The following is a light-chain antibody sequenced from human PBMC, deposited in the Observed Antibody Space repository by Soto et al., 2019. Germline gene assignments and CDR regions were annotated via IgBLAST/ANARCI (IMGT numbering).Light chain of an antibody. CDR2: GAF. CDR3: QQYKNWPPLT. Sequence: EIVMTQSPATLSVSPGETATLSCRASQSVSYNLAWYQQKPGQGPRLLIYGAFTRATGIPARFSGSGSGTEFTLTIRSLQSEDFAVYYWQQYKNWPPLTFGGGTKVEIK. CDR1: QSVSYN. V-gene: IGKV3-15*01. J-gene: IGKJ4*01.